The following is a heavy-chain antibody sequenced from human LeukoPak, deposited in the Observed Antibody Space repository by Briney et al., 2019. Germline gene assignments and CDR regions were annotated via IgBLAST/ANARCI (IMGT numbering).Heavy chain of an antibody. J-gene: IGHJ5*02. Sequence: GASVKVSCKASGYTFTGYYMHWVRQAPGQGLEWMGRIGAFNGYTNYAQKLQGRVTLTTDTSTSTVYMHLRSLRPDDTAVYYCAREMGARAWFDPWGQGTLVTVSS. CDR2: IGAFNGYT. CDR1: GYTFTGYY. D-gene: IGHD3-16*01. CDR3: AREMGARAWFDP. V-gene: IGHV1-18*04.